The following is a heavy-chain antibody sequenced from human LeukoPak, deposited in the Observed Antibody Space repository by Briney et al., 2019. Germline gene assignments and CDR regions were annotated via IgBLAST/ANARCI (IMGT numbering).Heavy chain of an antibody. CDR3: ARAGFVCNNTCYPNFDY. D-gene: IGHD2-15*01. V-gene: IGHV3-20*03. Sequence: WIRQPPGKGLEWVSGINWSGGSTGYADSVKGRFTISRDNAKNSLHLQMTSLRAEDTALYYCARAGFVCNNTCYPNFDYWGQGSLVTVSS. CDR2: INWSGGST. J-gene: IGHJ4*02.